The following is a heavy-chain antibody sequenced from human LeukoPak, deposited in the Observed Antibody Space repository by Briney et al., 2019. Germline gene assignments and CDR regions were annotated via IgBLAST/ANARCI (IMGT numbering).Heavy chain of an antibody. CDR3: ARGPTSSGHPFDP. J-gene: IGHJ5*02. V-gene: IGHV1-8*01. Sequence: ASVKVPCKASGYTFTSYDINWVRQATGQGLEWMGWMNPNSGNTGYAQKFQGRVTMTRNTSISTAYMELSSLRSEDTAVYYCARGPTSSGHPFDPWGQGTLVTVSS. CDR2: MNPNSGNT. CDR1: GYTFTSYD. D-gene: IGHD6-25*01.